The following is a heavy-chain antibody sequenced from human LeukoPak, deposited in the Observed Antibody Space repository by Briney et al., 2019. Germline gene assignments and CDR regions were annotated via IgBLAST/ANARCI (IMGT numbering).Heavy chain of an antibody. CDR3: ARGVVTRLLWFGGFDY. CDR2: INHSGST. V-gene: IGHV4-34*01. D-gene: IGHD3-10*01. Sequence: SETLSLTCTVYGGSFSGYYWSWIRQPPGKGLEWIGEINHSGSTNYNPSLKSRVTISVDTSKNQFSLKLSSVTAADTAVYYCARGVVTRLLWFGGFDYWGQGTLVTVSS. CDR1: GGSFSGYY. J-gene: IGHJ4*02.